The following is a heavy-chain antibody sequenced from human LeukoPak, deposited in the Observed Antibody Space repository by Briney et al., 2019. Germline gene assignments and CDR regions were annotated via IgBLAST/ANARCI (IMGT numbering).Heavy chain of an antibody. CDR1: GFTFSSYA. D-gene: IGHD3-22*01. V-gene: IGHV3-23*01. CDR3: ATPYDSTSYYPLTY. J-gene: IGHJ4*02. Sequence: GGSLRLSCAASGFTFSSYAMTCVRQAPGKGLEWVSKISDSGGSRYYADSVKGRFTISRDNSKNTLYLQVKSLRAEDTAVYYCATPYDSTSYYPLTYWGQGTLVTVSS. CDR2: ISDSGGSR.